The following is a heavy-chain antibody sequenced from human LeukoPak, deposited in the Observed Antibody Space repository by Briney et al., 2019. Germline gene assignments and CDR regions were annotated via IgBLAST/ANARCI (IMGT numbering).Heavy chain of an antibody. V-gene: IGHV3-48*01. CDR2: ISSSSGSI. CDR3: ACIAAAGTVDY. Sequence: GGSLRLSCAASGFTFSSYSMNWVRQAPGKGLEWVSYISSSSGSIYYADSVKGRFTISRDNAKNSLYLQMNSLRAEDTAVYYCACIAAAGTVDYWGQGTLVTVSS. D-gene: IGHD6-13*01. CDR1: GFTFSSYS. J-gene: IGHJ4*02.